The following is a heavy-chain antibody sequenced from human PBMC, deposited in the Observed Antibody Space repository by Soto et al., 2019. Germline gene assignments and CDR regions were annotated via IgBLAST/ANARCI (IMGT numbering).Heavy chain of an antibody. D-gene: IGHD5-18*01. V-gene: IGHV4-4*07. Sequence: QVQLQESGPGLVKPSETLSLTCTVSGGSISSYYWSWIRQHAGKGLEWIGRIYTSGSTNYNPSLKSRVTMSVDTSKNQFSLKLSSVTAADTAVYYCARGSAPLGYSSNWFDPWGQGTLVTVSS. CDR2: IYTSGST. CDR3: ARGSAPLGYSSNWFDP. CDR1: GGSISSYY. J-gene: IGHJ5*02.